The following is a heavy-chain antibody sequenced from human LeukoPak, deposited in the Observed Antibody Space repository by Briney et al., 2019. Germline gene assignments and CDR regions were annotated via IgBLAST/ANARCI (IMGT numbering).Heavy chain of an antibody. CDR1: GFTLSSYS. CDR2: ISSSSSYI. D-gene: IGHD6-13*01. CDR3: AREYLKGGYYF. Sequence: KSGGSLRLSCAASGFTLSSYSMNWVRQAPGKGLEWVSSISSSSSYIYYADSVKGRFTISRDNAKNSLYLQMNSLRVEDTAVYYCAREYLKGGYYFWGQGTLVTVSS. J-gene: IGHJ4*02. V-gene: IGHV3-21*01.